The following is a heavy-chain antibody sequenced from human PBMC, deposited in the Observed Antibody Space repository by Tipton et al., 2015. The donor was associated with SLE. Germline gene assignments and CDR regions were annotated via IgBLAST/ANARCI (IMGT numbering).Heavy chain of an antibody. V-gene: IGHV4-61*02. CDR2: MFAGGST. Sequence: TLSLTCTVSGGSISSTSYYWNWIRQPAGKGLEWIGRMFAGGSTDYNPSLKSRVTISVDTSKNQFSLRLSSVTAADTAVYYCARELDTFDIGGQGTMVTVSS. J-gene: IGHJ3*02. CDR3: ARELDTFDI. CDR1: GGSISSTSYY.